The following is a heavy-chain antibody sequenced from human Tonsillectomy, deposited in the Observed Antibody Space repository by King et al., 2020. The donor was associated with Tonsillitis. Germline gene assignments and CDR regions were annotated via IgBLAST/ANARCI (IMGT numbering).Heavy chain of an antibody. CDR2: IYSGGST. CDR3: ARGDQLLGGRYFDY. V-gene: IGHV3-53*01. D-gene: IGHD2-2*01. CDR1: GFTVSSNY. Sequence: VQLVESGGGLIQPGGSLRLSCAASGFTVSSNYMSWVRQAPGKGLEWVSVIYSGGSTYYAESVKGRFTISRDNSKNTLYLQMNSLRAEDTAVYYCARGDQLLGGRYFDYWGQGTLVTVSS. J-gene: IGHJ4*02.